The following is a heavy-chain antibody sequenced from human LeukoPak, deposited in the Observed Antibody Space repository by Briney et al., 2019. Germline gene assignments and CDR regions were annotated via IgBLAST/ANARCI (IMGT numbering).Heavy chain of an antibody. Sequence: SGGSLRLSCAASGFTFSSYAMGWVRQAPGNGLEWVLAVSGSGGNTYYADSVKVRFTISRDNCKNTLYLQMHSLSAEGTALYYCAKDRRFGELSPYYFDYWGQGTLVTVSS. CDR2: VSGSGGNT. CDR1: GFTFSSYA. J-gene: IGHJ4*02. V-gene: IGHV3-23*01. CDR3: AKDRRFGELSPYYFDY. D-gene: IGHD3-10*01.